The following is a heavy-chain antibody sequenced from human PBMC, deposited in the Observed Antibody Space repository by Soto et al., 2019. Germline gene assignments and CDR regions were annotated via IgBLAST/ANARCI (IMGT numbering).Heavy chain of an antibody. V-gene: IGHV3-23*01. D-gene: IGHD3-16*01. J-gene: IGHJ6*02. CDR3: AEVDAGMITGCGIAMDV. CDR2: ISGSGGST. CDR1: GFTFRTYA. Sequence: GGSLRLSSAASGFTFRTYAMSWVRLAPGKGLEWVSGISGSGGSTFFAVSVKGRFTISRDNSKNTVYLQMNSLRADDTAVYYCAEVDAGMITGCGIAMDVWGQGTTVTVSS.